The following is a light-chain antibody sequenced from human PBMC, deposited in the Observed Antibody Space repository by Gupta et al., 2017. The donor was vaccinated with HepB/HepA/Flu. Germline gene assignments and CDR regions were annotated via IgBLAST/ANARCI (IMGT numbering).Light chain of an antibody. Sequence: SSELTQDPAESVALGQTVSITCQGDSLRDYYVNWYQQRAGQAPVLVIYRNNNRPSGIPDRFSGSKSGNTASLTIAGAQAEDEADYYWSSQASSYNHVVFGTGTKLTVL. J-gene: IGLJ3*02. CDR1: SLRDYY. CDR2: RNN. CDR3: SSQASSYNHVV. V-gene: IGLV3-19*01.